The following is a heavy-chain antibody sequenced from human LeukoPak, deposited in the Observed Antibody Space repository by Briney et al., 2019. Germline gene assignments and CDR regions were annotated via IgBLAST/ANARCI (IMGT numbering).Heavy chain of an antibody. CDR1: GYTFTSYY. J-gene: IGHJ4*02. CDR3: ARAARYCSGGSCYGYFDY. V-gene: IGHV1-46*01. D-gene: IGHD2-15*01. Sequence: ASVKVSCKASGYTFTSYYMHWVRQAPGQGLEWMGIINPSGGSTSYAQKFQGRVTMIRDTSTSTVYMELSSLRSEDTAVYYCARAARYCSGGSCYGYFDYWGQGTLVTVSS. CDR2: INPSGGST.